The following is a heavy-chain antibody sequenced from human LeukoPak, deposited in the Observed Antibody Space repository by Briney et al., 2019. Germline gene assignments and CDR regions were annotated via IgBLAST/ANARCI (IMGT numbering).Heavy chain of an antibody. D-gene: IGHD1-20*01. CDR3: ARGITGTTGFDY. CDR1: GYTFTSYD. CDR2: MNPNSGNT. V-gene: IGHV1-8*01. Sequence: GASVKVSCKASGYTFTSYDINWVRQATGQGLEWMGWMNPNSGNTGYAQKFQGRVTMTRNTSISTAYMELSNLRSEDTAVYYCARGITGTTGFDYWGQGTLVTVSS. J-gene: IGHJ4*02.